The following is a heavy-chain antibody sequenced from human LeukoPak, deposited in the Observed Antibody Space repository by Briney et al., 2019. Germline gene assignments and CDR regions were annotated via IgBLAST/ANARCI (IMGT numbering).Heavy chain of an antibody. J-gene: IGHJ4*02. CDR1: GFTFTDYF. Sequence: GGSLRLSCVTSGFTFTDYFMSWVRQAPGKGLEWVASIKHNGGEKYYVDSVKGRFTISRDNAKNSLYLEMSSLRVEDTAVYYCARDRGWRSSGYYLYHFDYWGQGTLVTFAS. CDR3: ARDRGWRSSGYYLYHFDY. D-gene: IGHD3-22*01. CDR2: IKHNGGEK. V-gene: IGHV3-7*01.